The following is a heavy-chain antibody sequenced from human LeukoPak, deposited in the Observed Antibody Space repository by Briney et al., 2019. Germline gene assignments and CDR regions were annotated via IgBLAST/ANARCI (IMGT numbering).Heavy chain of an antibody. J-gene: IGHJ6*03. CDR2: IYTSGST. CDR3: AREKSGVSYYYNYMDV. D-gene: IGHD2-21*01. V-gene: IGHV4-61*02. Sequence: SQTLSLTCTVSGGSISSGSYYWSWIRQPAGKGLEWIGRIYTSGSTNYNPSLKSRVTISVDTSKNQFSLKLSSVTAADTAVYYCAREKSGVSYYYNYMDVWGKGTTVTVSS. CDR1: GGSISSGSYY.